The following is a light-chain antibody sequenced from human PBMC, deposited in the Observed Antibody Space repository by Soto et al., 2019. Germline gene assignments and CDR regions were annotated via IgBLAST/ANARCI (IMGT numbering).Light chain of an antibody. CDR3: QQYGSAPYT. CDR1: QTLNSNY. Sequence: DIVLTQSPGTLSLSPGERATLSCRASQTLNSNYLAWYQQNPGQAPRLLIYGASTRATGIPDRFSGTGSGADFTLTISRLEPEDFAVYFCQQYGSAPYTFGQGTELEIK. J-gene: IGKJ2*01. V-gene: IGKV3-20*01. CDR2: GAS.